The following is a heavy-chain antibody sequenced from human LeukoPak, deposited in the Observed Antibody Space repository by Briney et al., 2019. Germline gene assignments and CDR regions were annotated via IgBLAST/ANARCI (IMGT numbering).Heavy chain of an antibody. D-gene: IGHD6-13*01. V-gene: IGHV1-69*13. J-gene: IGHJ6*03. CDR2: IIPIFGTA. CDR1: GGTFSSYA. CDR3: ASVRRGIDSSSWYGNEYYYMDV. Sequence: SVKVSCKASGGTFSSYAISWVRQSPGQGLEWMGGIIPIFGTANYAQKFQGRVTITADESTSTAYMELSSLRSEDTAVYYCASVRRGIDSSSWYGNEYYYMDVWGKGTTVTISS.